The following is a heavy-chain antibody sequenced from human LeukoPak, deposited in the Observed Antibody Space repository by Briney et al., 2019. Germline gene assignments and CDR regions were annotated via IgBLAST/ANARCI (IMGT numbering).Heavy chain of an antibody. D-gene: IGHD3-22*01. Sequence: PSETLSLTCTVSGGSISSGSYYWSWIRQPAGKGLEWIGRIYTSGSTYYNPSLKSRVTISVDTSKNQFSLKLSSVTAADTAVYYCARENYYDSSGWGQGTLVTVSS. CDR2: IYTSGST. V-gene: IGHV4-61*02. CDR3: ARENYYDSSG. J-gene: IGHJ4*02. CDR1: GGSISSGSYY.